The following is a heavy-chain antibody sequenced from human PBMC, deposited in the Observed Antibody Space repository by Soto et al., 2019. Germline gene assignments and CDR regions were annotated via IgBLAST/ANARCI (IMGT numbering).Heavy chain of an antibody. D-gene: IGHD6-19*01. J-gene: IGHJ3*02. Sequence: QVQLVESGGGVVQPGRSLRLSCAASGFTFSSYGMHWVRQAPGKGLEWVAVISYDGSNKYYADSVKGRFTISRDNSKNTLYLQMNSLRAEDTAVYYRAKLKSGYSSGWYQDDAFDIWGQGTMVTVSS. V-gene: IGHV3-30*18. CDR2: ISYDGSNK. CDR3: AKLKSGYSSGWYQDDAFDI. CDR1: GFTFSSYG.